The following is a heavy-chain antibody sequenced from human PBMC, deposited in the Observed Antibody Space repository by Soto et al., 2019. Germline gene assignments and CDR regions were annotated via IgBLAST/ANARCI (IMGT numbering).Heavy chain of an antibody. D-gene: IGHD5-18*01. J-gene: IGHJ4*02. CDR2: IWYDVSNK. V-gene: IGHV3-33*01. CDR3: ERDYQLWSPDY. Sequence: GGSLRLSCAASGFTFSSYGMHWVRQAPGKGLEWVAVIWYDVSNKYFADSVKGRFTISRDNSKNTLYLQMNSLRAEERAVYCCERDYQLWSPDYLGQGTMVNLSS. CDR1: GFTFSSYG.